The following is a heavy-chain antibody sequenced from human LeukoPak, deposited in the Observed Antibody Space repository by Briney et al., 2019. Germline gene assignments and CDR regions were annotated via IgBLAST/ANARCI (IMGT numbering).Heavy chain of an antibody. CDR1: GFTFNSYW. CDR3: GRAGPVTKDHFIDV. Sequence: GGSLRLSCAVSGFTFNSYWMTWVRQAPGKGLEWVANIKQGGIEKYYVDSVKGRFTISRDNAENSLYLQMNSLRAEDTAVYYCGRAGPVTKDHFIDVWGKGTTVTVSS. J-gene: IGHJ6*03. CDR2: IKQGGIEK. V-gene: IGHV3-7*01. D-gene: IGHD2-2*01.